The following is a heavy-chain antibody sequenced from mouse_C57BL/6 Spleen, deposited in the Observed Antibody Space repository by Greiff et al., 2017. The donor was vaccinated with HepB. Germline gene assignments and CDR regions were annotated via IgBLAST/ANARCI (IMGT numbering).Heavy chain of an antibody. CDR2: IYPSDSET. V-gene: IGHV1-61*01. Sequence: QVQLQQSGAELVRPGSSVKLSCKASGYTFTSYWMDWVKQRPGQGLEWIGNIYPSDSETHYNQKFKDKATLTVDKSSSTAYMQLSSLTSEDSAVYYCARGGTYSNYGGFAYWGQGTLVTVSA. J-gene: IGHJ3*01. CDR3: ARGGTYSNYGGFAY. CDR1: GYTFTSYW. D-gene: IGHD2-5*01.